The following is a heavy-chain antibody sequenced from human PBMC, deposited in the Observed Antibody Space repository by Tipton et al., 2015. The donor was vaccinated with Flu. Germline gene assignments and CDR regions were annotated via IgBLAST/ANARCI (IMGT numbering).Heavy chain of an antibody. Sequence: TLSLTCAVYGGSFSGHYWSWIRRPPGKGLEWIGEINHSGSPNYNPSLKSRVTISVDTSKNQFSLKVTSLTAADTAVYYCARRTTDTGLADWGPGTLVTVSS. CDR1: GGSFSGHY. CDR3: ARRTTDTGLAD. J-gene: IGHJ4*02. D-gene: IGHD1-1*01. CDR2: INHSGSP. V-gene: IGHV4-34*01.